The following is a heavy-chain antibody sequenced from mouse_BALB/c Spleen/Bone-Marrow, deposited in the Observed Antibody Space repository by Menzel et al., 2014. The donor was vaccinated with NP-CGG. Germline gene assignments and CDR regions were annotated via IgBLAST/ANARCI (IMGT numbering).Heavy chain of an antibody. CDR2: INPGSSTI. CDR1: GFDFSGYW. J-gene: IGHJ2*01. D-gene: IGHD5-1-1*01. V-gene: IGHV4-2*02. CDR3: ARLGYHGYFAY. Sequence: DVKLVGSGGGLVQPGGSLILSCAASGFDFSGYWMSWARQAPGKGQEWIGEINPGSSTINYTPSLKDKFIISRDNAKKTLYLQINKVRSEDTALYYRARLGYHGYFAYWGQGTTLTVSS.